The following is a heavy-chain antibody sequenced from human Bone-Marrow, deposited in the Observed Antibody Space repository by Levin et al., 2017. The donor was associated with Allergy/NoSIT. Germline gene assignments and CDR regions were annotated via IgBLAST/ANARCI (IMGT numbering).Heavy chain of an antibody. J-gene: IGHJ4*02. CDR1: GFTFSTYW. Sequence: GGSLRLSCAASGFTFSTYWMTWVRQAPGKGLEWVANIKEDGSEKHYVDSVKGRFTVSRDNAKNSLYLQMNSLRADDTAVYYCATRRDIENWGQGTQIIVSS. CDR3: ATRRDIEN. CDR2: IKEDGSEK. D-gene: IGHD1-14*01. V-gene: IGHV3-7*01.